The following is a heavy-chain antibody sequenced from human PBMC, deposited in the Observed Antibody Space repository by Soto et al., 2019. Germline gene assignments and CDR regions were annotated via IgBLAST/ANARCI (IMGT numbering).Heavy chain of an antibody. CDR1: GGSISSSSYY. D-gene: IGHD1-26*01. Sequence: QLQLQESGPGLVKPSETLSLTCTVSGGSISSSSYYWGWIRQPPGKGLEWIGSIYYSGSTYYNPSLKSRVTXSXXXAXXHFSLELSSVTAADTAVYYCATQEVGGSYVYTFDPWGQGTLVTVSS. J-gene: IGHJ5*02. V-gene: IGHV4-39*02. CDR3: ATQEVGGSYVYTFDP. CDR2: IYYSGST.